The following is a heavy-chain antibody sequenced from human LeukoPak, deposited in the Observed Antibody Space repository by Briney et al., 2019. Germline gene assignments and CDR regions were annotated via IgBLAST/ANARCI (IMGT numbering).Heavy chain of an antibody. CDR1: GGSISSSRYY. D-gene: IGHD1-26*01. J-gene: IGHJ4*02. CDR2: MYYSGST. CDR3: ARLYSGSYIY. Sequence: PSETLSLTCTVSGGSISSSRYYWGWIRQPPGKGLEWIGTMYYSGSTYYNPSLKSRVTISVDTSKNQFSLKLSSVTAADTAVYYCARLYSGSYIYWGQGTLVTVSS. V-gene: IGHV4-39*07.